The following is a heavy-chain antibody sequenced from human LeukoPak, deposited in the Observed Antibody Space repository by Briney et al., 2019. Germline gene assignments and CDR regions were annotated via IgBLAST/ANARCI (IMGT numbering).Heavy chain of an antibody. V-gene: IGHV3-23*01. J-gene: IGHJ4*02. Sequence: SCKASGGTFSSYAMSWVRQAPGKGLEWVSAISGSGGSTYYADSVKGRFTISRDNSKNTLYLQMNSLRAEDTAVYYCAKDRGYSSSWGYFDYWGQGTLVTVSS. CDR3: AKDRGYSSSWGYFDY. CDR1: GGTFSSYA. CDR2: ISGSGGST. D-gene: IGHD6-13*01.